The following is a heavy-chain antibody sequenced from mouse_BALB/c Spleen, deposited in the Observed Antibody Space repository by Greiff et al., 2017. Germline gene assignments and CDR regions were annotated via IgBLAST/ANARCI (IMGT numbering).Heavy chain of an antibody. V-gene: IGHV1-80*01. Sequence: QVQLQQSGAELVRPGSSVKISCKASGYAFSSYWMNWVKQRPGQGLEWIGQIYPGDGDTNYNGKFKGKATLTADKSSSTAYMQLSSLTSEDSAVYFCARFGYYSVDYWGQGTTLTVSS. D-gene: IGHD2-3*01. CDR3: ARFGYYSVDY. J-gene: IGHJ2*01. CDR2: IYPGDGDT. CDR1: GYAFSSYW.